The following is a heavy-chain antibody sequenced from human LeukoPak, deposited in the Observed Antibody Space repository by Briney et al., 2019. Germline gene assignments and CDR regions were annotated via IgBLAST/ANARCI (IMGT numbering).Heavy chain of an antibody. CDR1: GGSISSGGYY. CDR3: AREVGATGNFDY. J-gene: IGHJ4*02. V-gene: IGHV4-31*03. D-gene: IGHD1-26*01. Sequence: SETLSLTCTVSGGSISSGGYYWSWIRQHPGKGLEWIGYIYYSGSTYYNPSLKSRVTISVDTSKNQFSLKLSSVTAADTAVYYCAREVGATGNFDYWGQGTLVTVSS. CDR2: IYYSGST.